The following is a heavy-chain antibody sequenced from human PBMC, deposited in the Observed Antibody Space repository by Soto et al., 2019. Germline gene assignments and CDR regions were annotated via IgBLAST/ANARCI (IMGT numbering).Heavy chain of an antibody. CDR2: INHSGST. D-gene: IGHD3-16*02. Sequence: QVQLQQWGAGLLKPSETLSLTCAVYGGSFSGYYWSWIRQPPGKGLEWIGEINHSGSTNYNPSLKSRVTISVDTSKTQFSLKLSSVTAADTAVYYCAREPYDYMWGSYRPYYFDYWGQGTLVTVSS. CDR1: GGSFSGYY. J-gene: IGHJ4*02. CDR3: AREPYDYMWGSYRPYYFDY. V-gene: IGHV4-34*01.